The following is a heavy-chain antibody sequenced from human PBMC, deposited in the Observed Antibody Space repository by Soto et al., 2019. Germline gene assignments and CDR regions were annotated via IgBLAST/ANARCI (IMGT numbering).Heavy chain of an antibody. V-gene: IGHV3-21*01. Sequence: EVQLVESGGGLVKPGGSLRLSCAASGFTFSSYSMNWVRQAPGMGLEWVSSISSSSSYIYYADSVKGRFTISRDNAKNSLYLQMNSLRAEDTAVYYCARDGPDFWGGYYYYYYYGMDVWGQGTTVTVSS. CDR2: ISSSSSYI. CDR3: ARDGPDFWGGYYYYYYYGMDV. J-gene: IGHJ6*02. D-gene: IGHD3-3*01. CDR1: GFTFSSYS.